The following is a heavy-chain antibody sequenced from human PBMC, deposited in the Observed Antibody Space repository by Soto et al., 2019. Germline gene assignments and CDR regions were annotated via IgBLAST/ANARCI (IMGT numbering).Heavy chain of an antibody. D-gene: IGHD3-10*01. CDR3: ARGRVWFGELYGAGKNWFDP. CDR2: IYYSGST. CDR1: GGSISSGDYY. Sequence: QVQLQESGPGLVKPSQTLSLTCTVSGGSISSGDYYWSWIRQPPGKGLEWIGYIYYSGSTYYNPSLKSRVTISVDTSKNQFSLKLSSVTAADTAVYYCARGRVWFGELYGAGKNWFDPWGQGTLVTVSS. V-gene: IGHV4-30-4*01. J-gene: IGHJ5*02.